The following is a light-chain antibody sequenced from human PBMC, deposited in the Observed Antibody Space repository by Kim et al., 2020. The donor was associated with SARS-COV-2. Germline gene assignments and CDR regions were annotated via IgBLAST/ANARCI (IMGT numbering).Light chain of an antibody. CDR3: CAYAGTDSPVV. Sequence: QSVTPSCTGTRKGIAALICVSWSREYQSRAPKVVMYDVNMRRSGIPDRFSGSRSGNTASLTISGLQTDDEADYYCCAYAGTDSPVVIGGGTNLTVL. CDR1: RKGIAALIC. J-gene: IGLJ3*02. CDR2: DVN. V-gene: IGLV2-11*01.